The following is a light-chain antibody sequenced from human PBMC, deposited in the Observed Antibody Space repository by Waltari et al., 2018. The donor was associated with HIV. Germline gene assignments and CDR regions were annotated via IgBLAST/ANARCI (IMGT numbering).Light chain of an antibody. CDR2: RTG. CDR1: NSNIGTHY. CDR3: AAWDDILSGLV. J-gene: IGLJ3*02. V-gene: IGLV1-47*01. Sequence: QSVLTQPPSASGTPGQRVTIPCSGSNSNIGTHYVSWYQQLPGTTPKLLIYRTGRRPSGVPDRFSGSKSGTAASLAISVLRSEDEAAYYCAAWDDILSGLVFGGGTKLTVL.